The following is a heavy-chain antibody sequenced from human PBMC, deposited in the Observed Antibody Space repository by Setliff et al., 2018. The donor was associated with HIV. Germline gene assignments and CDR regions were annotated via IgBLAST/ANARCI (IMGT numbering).Heavy chain of an antibody. CDR1: GDSISSGSNY. CDR3: ARPRRVRSRAWYWFDI. CDR2: IYTSGP. Sequence: SETLSLTCTVSGDSISSGSNYWSWIRQPAGKGLEWIGRIYTSGPRYNPSLENRVTISVDTSKSQFFLMLSSVTAADTAVYYCARPRRVRSRAWYWFDIWGQGTLVTVSS. V-gene: IGHV4-61*02. D-gene: IGHD6-19*01. J-gene: IGHJ5*02.